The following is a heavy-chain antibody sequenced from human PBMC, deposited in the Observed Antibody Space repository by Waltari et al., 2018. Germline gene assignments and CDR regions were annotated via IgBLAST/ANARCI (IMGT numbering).Heavy chain of an antibody. Sequence: EVQLLESGGGLVQPGGSLRLSCAASGFTFSSYAMSWVRQAQGKGLEWVSAISGSGGSTYYADSVKGRFTISRDNSKNTLYLQMNSLRAEDTAVYYCAKTQDIVVVPAATGYYGMDVWGQGTTVTVSS. J-gene: IGHJ6*02. CDR2: ISGSGGST. CDR3: AKTQDIVVVPAATGYYGMDV. CDR1: GFTFSSYA. D-gene: IGHD2-2*01. V-gene: IGHV3-23*01.